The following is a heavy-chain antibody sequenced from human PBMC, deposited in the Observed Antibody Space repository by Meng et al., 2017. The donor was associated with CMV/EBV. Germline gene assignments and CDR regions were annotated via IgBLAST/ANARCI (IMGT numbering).Heavy chain of an antibody. D-gene: IGHD6-6*01. CDR1: GGTFSSYA. Sequence: SVKVSCKASGGTFSSYAISWVRQAPGQGLEWMGGIIPIFGTANYAQKFQGRVTITTDESPRTANMELSSLRSEDTAVYSCARSAWSSSSSGFLFDYWGQGTLVTVSS. CDR3: ARSAWSSSSSGFLFDY. J-gene: IGHJ4*02. CDR2: IIPIFGTA. V-gene: IGHV1-69*05.